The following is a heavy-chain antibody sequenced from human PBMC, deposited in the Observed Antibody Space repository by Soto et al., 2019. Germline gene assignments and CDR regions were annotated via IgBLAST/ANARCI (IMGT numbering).Heavy chain of an antibody. CDR3: AKDHWGSY. CDR2: ISNSGGSR. D-gene: IGHD3-16*01. V-gene: IGHV3-23*01. J-gene: IGHJ4*02. Sequence: EVQLLESGGGLVQPGGSLRLSCAASGFTFSSYAMSWVRQAPGKGLAWVSAISNSGGSRYYADSVKGRFTISRDNSKSTLFLLRHSLRAEDTAVYYCAKDHWGSYSGQGTLVTVSS. CDR1: GFTFSSYA.